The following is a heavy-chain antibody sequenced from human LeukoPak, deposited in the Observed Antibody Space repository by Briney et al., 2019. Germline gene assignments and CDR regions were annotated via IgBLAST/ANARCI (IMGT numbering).Heavy chain of an antibody. V-gene: IGHV4-59*08. Sequence: SETLSLTCTVSGGSISRYYWSWIRQPPGKGLEWIGYIYYSGSTNYNPSLKSRVTISVDTSKNQFSLKLSSVTAADTAVYYCARGASGNYYYRFDYWGQGTLVTVSS. J-gene: IGHJ4*02. CDR3: ARGASGNYYYRFDY. D-gene: IGHD1-26*01. CDR1: GGSISRYY. CDR2: IYYSGST.